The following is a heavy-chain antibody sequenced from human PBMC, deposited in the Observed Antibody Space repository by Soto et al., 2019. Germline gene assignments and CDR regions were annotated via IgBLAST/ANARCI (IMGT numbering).Heavy chain of an antibody. CDR1: GGSISSGGYY. CDR3: ARRGITMVRGVAD. Sequence: SETLSLTCTVSGGSISSGGYYWSWIRQHPGKGLEWIGYIYYSGSTYYNPSLKSRVTISVVTSKNQFSLKLSSVTAADTAVYYCARRGITMVRGVADWGQGTLVTVSS. J-gene: IGHJ4*02. V-gene: IGHV4-31*03. CDR2: IYYSGST. D-gene: IGHD3-10*01.